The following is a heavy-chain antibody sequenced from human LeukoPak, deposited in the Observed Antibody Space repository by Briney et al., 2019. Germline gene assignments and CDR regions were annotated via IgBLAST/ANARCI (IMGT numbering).Heavy chain of an antibody. V-gene: IGHV3-23*01. Sequence: GGSLRPSCAASGFTFSSYAMSWVRQAPGKGLEWVSAISGSGGSTYYADSVKGRFTISRDNSKNTLYLQMNSLRAEDTAVYYCAKGAHSGSYPSYYYYYYMDVWGKGTTVTVSS. J-gene: IGHJ6*03. CDR1: GFTFSSYA. CDR3: AKGAHSGSYPSYYYYYYMDV. D-gene: IGHD1-26*01. CDR2: ISGSGGST.